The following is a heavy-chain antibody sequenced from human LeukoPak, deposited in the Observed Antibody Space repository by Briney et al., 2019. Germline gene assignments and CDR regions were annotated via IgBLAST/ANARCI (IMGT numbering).Heavy chain of an antibody. D-gene: IGHD5-18*01. V-gene: IGHV3-23*01. CDR2: IRDDGHSR. Sequence: PGGCLRPSFATSGFRFSSNAMGSVSQAAGKGTQWVSCIRDDGHSRYYAEALKRRFTIARDNSQSTVYLLMNNLGDDETAVYYCVKEGEGYSYAPKTGPPTWGQGTLVTVSS. CDR1: GFRFSSNA. CDR3: VKEGEGYSYAPKTGPPT. J-gene: IGHJ5*02.